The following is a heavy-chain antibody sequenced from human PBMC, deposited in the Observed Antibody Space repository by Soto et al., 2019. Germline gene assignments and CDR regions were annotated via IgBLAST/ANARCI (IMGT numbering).Heavy chain of an antibody. Sequence: RGESLKISCKGSGYSFTSYWISWVRQMPGKGLEWMGRIDPSDSYTNYSPSFQGHVTISADKSISTAYLQWSSLKASDTAMYYCARERAARLGNYYYGMDVWGQGTTVTVPS. J-gene: IGHJ6*02. CDR2: IDPSDSYT. CDR3: ARERAARLGNYYYGMDV. CDR1: GYSFTSYW. V-gene: IGHV5-10-1*01. D-gene: IGHD6-6*01.